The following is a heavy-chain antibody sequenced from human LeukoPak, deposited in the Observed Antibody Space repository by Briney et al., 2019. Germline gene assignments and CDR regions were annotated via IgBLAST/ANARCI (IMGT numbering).Heavy chain of an antibody. Sequence: ASVTVSCTASGGTFSSYSFTWVRQAPGQGLEWMGKIIPTLDLAHYAQRFQGSVTITADKSTSTAYMELRSLRSEDTAIYYCAKAYNSGYYGTFYYGMDVWGPGTTVTVSS. D-gene: IGHD5-12*01. V-gene: IGHV1-69*02. CDR3: AKAYNSGYYGTFYYGMDV. J-gene: IGHJ6*02. CDR2: IIPTLDLA. CDR1: GGTFSSYS.